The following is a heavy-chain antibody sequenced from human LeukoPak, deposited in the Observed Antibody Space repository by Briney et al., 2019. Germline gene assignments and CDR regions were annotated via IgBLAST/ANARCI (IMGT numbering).Heavy chain of an antibody. CDR1: GGSISSGSYY. V-gene: IGHV4-61*02. D-gene: IGHD3-10*01. CDR3: ARVPTYYYGSGKEGAFDI. J-gene: IGHJ3*02. CDR2: IYTSGST. Sequence: SGTLSLTCAVSGGSISSGSYYWSWIRQPAGKGLQWIGRIYTSGSTNYNPSLKSRVTISVDTSKNQFSLKLSSVTAADTAVYYCARVPTYYYGSGKEGAFDIWGQGTMVTVSS.